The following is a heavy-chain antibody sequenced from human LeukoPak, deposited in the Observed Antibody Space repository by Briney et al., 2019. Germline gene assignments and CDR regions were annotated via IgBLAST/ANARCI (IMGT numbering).Heavy chain of an antibody. D-gene: IGHD4-17*01. J-gene: IGHJ4*02. V-gene: IGHV3-15*01. Sequence: GGSLRLSCAASGFTFSNAWMSWVRQAPGKGLEWVGRIKSKTDGGTTDYAAPVKGRFTISRDDSKNTLYLQMNSLRTEDTAVYYCTTTSDYGDHKRWGQGTLVTVSS. CDR2: IKSKTDGGTT. CDR1: GFTFSNAW. CDR3: TTTSDYGDHKR.